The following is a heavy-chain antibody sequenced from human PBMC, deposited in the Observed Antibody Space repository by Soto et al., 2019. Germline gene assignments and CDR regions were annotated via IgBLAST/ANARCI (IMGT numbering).Heavy chain of an antibody. D-gene: IGHD3-22*01. J-gene: IGHJ4*02. Sequence: QVQLVESGGGVVQPGRSLRLSCAASGFTFSSYGMHWVRQAPGKGLEWVAVISYDGSNKYYADSVKGRFTISRDNSKNTLYLQMNSLRAEDTAVYYCATEPRGYYFDYLGQGTLVTVSS. CDR3: ATEPRGYYFDY. CDR2: ISYDGSNK. CDR1: GFTFSSYG. V-gene: IGHV3-30*03.